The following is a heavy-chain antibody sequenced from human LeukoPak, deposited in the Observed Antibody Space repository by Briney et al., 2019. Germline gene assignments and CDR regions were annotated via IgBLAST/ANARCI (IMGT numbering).Heavy chain of an antibody. CDR2: INHSGST. Sequence: SETLSLTCAVYGGSFSGYYWSWIRQPPGKGLEWIGEINHSGSTNYNPSLKSRVTISVDTSKNQFSLKLSSVTAADTAVYYCARQVVVVVAATRVFWSDPWGQGTLVTVSS. J-gene: IGHJ5*02. CDR1: GGSFSGYY. V-gene: IGHV4-34*01. D-gene: IGHD2-15*01. CDR3: ARQVVVVVAATRVFWSDP.